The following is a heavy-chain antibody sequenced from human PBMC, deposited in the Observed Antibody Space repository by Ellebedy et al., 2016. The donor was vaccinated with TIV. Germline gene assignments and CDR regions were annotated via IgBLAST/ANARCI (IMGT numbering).Heavy chain of an antibody. CDR1: GFGFSSYW. D-gene: IGHD4-17*01. V-gene: IGHV3-7*03. J-gene: IGHJ6*02. Sequence: GESLKISCAVSGFGFSSYWMSWVRQPPGQGLEGVANMRPEGGEKHYVDSVKGRLTVSRDNSKNSLYLQMNSLRVEDTAVYYCAREGAYGDYAPGQYCMDVWGQGTTVTVS. CDR2: MRPEGGEK. CDR3: AREGAYGDYAPGQYCMDV.